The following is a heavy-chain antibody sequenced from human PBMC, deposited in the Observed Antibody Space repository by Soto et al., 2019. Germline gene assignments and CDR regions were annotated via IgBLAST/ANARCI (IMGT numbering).Heavy chain of an antibody. CDR3: ARLPGIAAAGPNPYYYYGMDV. D-gene: IGHD6-13*01. V-gene: IGHV3-30-3*01. J-gene: IGHJ6*02. CDR2: ISYDGSNK. CDR1: GVTFSSYA. Sequence: PGGSLRLSCAASGVTFSSYAMHWVRQAPGKGLEWVAVISYDGSNKYYADSVKGRFTISRDNSKNTLYLQMNSLRAEDTAVYYCARLPGIAAAGPNPYYYYGMDVWGQGTTVTVSS.